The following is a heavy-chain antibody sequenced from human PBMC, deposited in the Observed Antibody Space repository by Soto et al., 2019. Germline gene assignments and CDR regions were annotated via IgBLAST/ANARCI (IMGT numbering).Heavy chain of an antibody. D-gene: IGHD4-4*01. V-gene: IGHV4-30-4*01. Sequence: QVQLQESGPGLVKPSQTLSLTCTVSGGSISSGDYYWTWIRQPPGKGLEWIGCISYSGGTYYNPSLKSRVAISVDTSKHQFSLKLSYVTAADTAVYYCARAYGLATVRGDWFDPWGPGTLVTVSS. CDR3: ARAYGLATVRGDWFDP. CDR1: GGSISSGDYY. J-gene: IGHJ5*02. CDR2: ISYSGGT.